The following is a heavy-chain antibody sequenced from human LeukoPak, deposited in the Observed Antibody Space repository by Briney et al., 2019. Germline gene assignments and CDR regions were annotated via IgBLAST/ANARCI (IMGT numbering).Heavy chain of an antibody. CDR1: GYTFTSYD. D-gene: IGHD2-21*01. Sequence: GASVKVSCKASGYTFTSYDINWVRQATGQGLEWMGWMNPNSGNTGYAQKFQGRVTMTEDTSTDTAYMELSSLRSEDTAVYYCATILYSYVFDIWGQGTMVTVSS. CDR3: ATILYSYVFDI. V-gene: IGHV1-8*02. CDR2: MNPNSGNT. J-gene: IGHJ3*02.